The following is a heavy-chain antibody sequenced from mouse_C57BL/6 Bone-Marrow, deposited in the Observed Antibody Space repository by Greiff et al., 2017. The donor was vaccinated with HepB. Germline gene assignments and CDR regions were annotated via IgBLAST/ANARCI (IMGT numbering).Heavy chain of an antibody. CDR2: INPNYGTT. J-gene: IGHJ4*01. Sequence: EVQVVESGPELVKPGASVKISCKASGYSFTDYNMNWVKQSNGKSLEWIGVINPNYGTTSYNQKFKGKATLTVDQSSSTAYMQLNSLTSEDSAVYYCARGRAYYSNSYAMDYWGQGTSVTVSS. D-gene: IGHD2-5*01. V-gene: IGHV1-39*01. CDR1: GYSFTDYN. CDR3: ARGRAYYSNSYAMDY.